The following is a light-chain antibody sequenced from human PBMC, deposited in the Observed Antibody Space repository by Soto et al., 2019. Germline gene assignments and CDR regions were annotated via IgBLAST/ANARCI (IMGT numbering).Light chain of an antibody. J-gene: IGKJ1*01. Sequence: ITMSQSPATLAASPGERATLSCRASQSVSSKLAWYQQKPGQAPRLLIYDASSRATGIPDRFSGGGSGTDFTLTISRLESEDFAVYYCQQFGSSPPWTFGQGTKVDIK. CDR3: QQFGSSPPWT. CDR1: QSVSSK. CDR2: DAS. V-gene: IGKV3-20*01.